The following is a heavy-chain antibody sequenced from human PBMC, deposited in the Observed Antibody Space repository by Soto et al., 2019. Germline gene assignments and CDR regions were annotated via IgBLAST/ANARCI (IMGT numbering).Heavy chain of an antibody. CDR2: IYPGDSDT. CDR3: ARFIGYCSSTSCYDAFDI. V-gene: IGHV5-51*01. Sequence: GESLKISCNGSGYSFTSYWIGWVRQRPGKGLEWMGIIYPGDSDTRYSPSFQGQVTISADKSISTAYLQWSSLKASDTAMYYCARFIGYCSSTSCYDAFDIWGQGTMVTLSS. D-gene: IGHD2-2*01. CDR1: GYSFTSYW. J-gene: IGHJ3*02.